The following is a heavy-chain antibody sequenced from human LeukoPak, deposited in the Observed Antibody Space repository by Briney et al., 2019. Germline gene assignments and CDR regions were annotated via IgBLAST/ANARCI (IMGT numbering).Heavy chain of an antibody. Sequence: GGSLRLSCAASGFTFSNAWMSWVRQAPGKGLEWVSAISGSGGSTYYADSVKGRFTISRDNSKNTLYLQMNSLRAEDTAVYYCARGDVVYYYYGLDVWGKGTTVTVSS. J-gene: IGHJ6*04. D-gene: IGHD2-15*01. CDR1: GFTFSNAW. CDR2: ISGSGGST. CDR3: ARGDVVYYYYGLDV. V-gene: IGHV3-23*01.